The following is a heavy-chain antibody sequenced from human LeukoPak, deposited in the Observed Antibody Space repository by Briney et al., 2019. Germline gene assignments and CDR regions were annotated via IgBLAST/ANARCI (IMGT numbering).Heavy chain of an antibody. D-gene: IGHD3-10*01. V-gene: IGHV3-7*03. Sequence: GGSLRLSCAASGFTFSSYWMSWVRQAPGKGLEWVANIKQDGSEKYYVGSVKGRFTISRDNAKNSLYLQMNSLRAEDTAVYYCARDRLWFGELPSNWFDPWGQGTLVTVSS. CDR2: IKQDGSEK. J-gene: IGHJ5*02. CDR3: ARDRLWFGELPSNWFDP. CDR1: GFTFSSYW.